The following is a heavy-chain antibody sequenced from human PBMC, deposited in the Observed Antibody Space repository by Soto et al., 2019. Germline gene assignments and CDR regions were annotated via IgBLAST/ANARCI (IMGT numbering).Heavy chain of an antibody. Sequence: GGSLRLSCAASGFTFSSYSMNWVRQAPGKGLEWVSYISSSSSTIYYADSVKGRFTISRDNAKNSLYLQMNSLRAEDTAVYYCARATTIRSGSDGYWGQGTLVTVSS. CDR2: ISSSSSTI. CDR3: ARATTIRSGSDGY. CDR1: GFTFSSYS. V-gene: IGHV3-48*01. J-gene: IGHJ4*02. D-gene: IGHD3-3*01.